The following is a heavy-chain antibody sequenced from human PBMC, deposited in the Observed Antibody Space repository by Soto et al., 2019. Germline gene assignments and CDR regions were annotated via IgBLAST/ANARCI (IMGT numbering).Heavy chain of an antibody. V-gene: IGHV3-30-3*01. CDR2: ISYDGSNK. CDR1: GFTFSSYA. J-gene: IGHJ4*02. D-gene: IGHD5-12*01. Sequence: QVQLVESGGGVVQPGRSLRLSCAASGFTFSSYAMHWVRQAPGKGLEWVAVISYDGSNKYYADSVKGRFTISRDNXKXXLYLQMNSLRAEDTAVYYCARGAAGGRDGYNFCDYWGQGTLVTVSS. CDR3: ARGAAGGRDGYNFCDY.